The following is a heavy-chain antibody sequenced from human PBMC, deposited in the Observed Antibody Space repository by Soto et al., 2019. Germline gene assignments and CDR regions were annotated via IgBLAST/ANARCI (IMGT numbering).Heavy chain of an antibody. CDR2: ISPKFGNT. CDR3: VRDDAAGSNYFDN. V-gene: IGHV1-18*01. D-gene: IGHD6-13*01. CDR1: GYTFTTFS. Sequence: ASVKVSCKTSGYTFTTFSISWVRQAPGQGFEWMGWISPKFGNTNYAPKSQDRVIMTTDTSTSTAYLELRSLRSDDTALYFCVRDDAAGSNYFDNWGHGTLVTVSS. J-gene: IGHJ4*01.